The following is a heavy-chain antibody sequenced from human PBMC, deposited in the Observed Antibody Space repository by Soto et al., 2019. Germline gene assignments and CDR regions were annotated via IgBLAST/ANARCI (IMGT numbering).Heavy chain of an antibody. D-gene: IGHD6-13*01. Sequence: PGGSLRISCAASGFTFSSYGMHWVRQAPGKGLEWVAVIWYDGSNKYYADSVKGRFTISRDNSKNTLYLQMNSLRAEDTAVYYCARDYSSSWYVDYWGQGTLVTVSS. V-gene: IGHV3-33*01. CDR3: ARDYSSSWYVDY. CDR2: IWYDGSNK. CDR1: GFTFSSYG. J-gene: IGHJ4*02.